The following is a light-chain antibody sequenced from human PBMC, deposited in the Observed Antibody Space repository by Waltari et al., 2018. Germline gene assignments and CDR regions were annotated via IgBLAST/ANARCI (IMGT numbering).Light chain of an antibody. CDR2: GVT. Sequence: QSALTQPASVSGSPGQSITISCTGSSTDIGTYNVVSWYQHHPGKAPKLIFYGVTNRPSGVSNRFSCSKSGNTASLTISGLQTEDEADYYCCSYAGSMVFGGGTKLTVL. CDR3: CSYAGSMV. CDR1: STDIGTYNV. J-gene: IGLJ2*01. V-gene: IGLV2-23*02.